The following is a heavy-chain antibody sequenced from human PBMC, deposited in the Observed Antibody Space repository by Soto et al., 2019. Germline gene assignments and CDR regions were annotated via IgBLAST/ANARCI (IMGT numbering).Heavy chain of an antibody. CDR1: IGPFSGGNYY. V-gene: IGHV4-39*01. D-gene: IGHD3-16*01. CDR2: IHYSGKT. CDR3: ARIHNEICGKHTVDS. Sequence: QLQLQESGPGLVKPSETLSLTCTVSIGPFSGGNYYWGWVRQPPGKGLEWIAAIHYSGKTSYNPPLRSRVTIFAVTSRNQFPLTVNSVPAAHTPVYYCARIHNEICGKHTVDSSGERTMGTVSS. J-gene: IGHJ3*02.